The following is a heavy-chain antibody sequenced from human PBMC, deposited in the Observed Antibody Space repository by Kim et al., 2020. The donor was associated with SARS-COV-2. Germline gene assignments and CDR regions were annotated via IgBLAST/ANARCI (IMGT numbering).Heavy chain of an antibody. D-gene: IGHD5-12*01. Sequence: SETLSLTCAVYGGSFSGYYWSWIRQPPGKGLEWIGEINHSGSTNYNPSLKSRVTISVDTSKNQFSLKLSSVTAADTAVYYCAILRGAVACPDSFDFWAQG. CDR1: GGSFSGYY. V-gene: IGHV4-34*01. CDR3: AILRGAVACPDSFDF. J-gene: IGHJ4*02. CDR2: INHSGST.